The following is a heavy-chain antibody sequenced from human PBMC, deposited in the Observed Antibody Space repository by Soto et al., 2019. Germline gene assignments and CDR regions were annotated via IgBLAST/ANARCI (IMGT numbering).Heavy chain of an antibody. J-gene: IGHJ5*02. CDR2: IYWNDDK. V-gene: IGHV2-5*01. D-gene: IGHD3-22*01. CDR3: AHRPYYYDSSSPWFDP. CDR1: GFSLSTSGVG. Sequence: SGPTLVNPPQTLTLTCTFSGFSLSTSGVGVGWIRQPPGKALEWLALIYWNDDKRYSPSLKSRLTITKDTSKNQVVLTMTNMDPVDTATYYCAHRPYYYDSSSPWFDPWGQGTLVTVSS.